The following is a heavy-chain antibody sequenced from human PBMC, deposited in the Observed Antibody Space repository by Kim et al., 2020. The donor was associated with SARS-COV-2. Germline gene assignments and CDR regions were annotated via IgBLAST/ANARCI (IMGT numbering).Heavy chain of an antibody. D-gene: IGHD3-10*01. V-gene: IGHV4-34*01. J-gene: IGHJ5*02. Sequence: SETLSLTCAVYGGSFSGYYWSWIRQPPGKGLEWIGEINHSGSTNYNPSLKSRVTISVDTSKNQFSLKLSSVTAADTAVYYCARGRIRVRVSAGWFDPWG. CDR3: ARGRIRVRVSAGWFDP. CDR1: GGSFSGYY. CDR2: INHSGST.